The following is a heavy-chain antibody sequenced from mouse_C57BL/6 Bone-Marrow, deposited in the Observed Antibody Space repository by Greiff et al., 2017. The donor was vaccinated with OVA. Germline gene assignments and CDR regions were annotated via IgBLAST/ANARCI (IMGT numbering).Heavy chain of an antibody. CDR1: ASDFPSHD. J-gene: IGHJ3*01. V-gene: IGHV5-2*01. Sequence: EVKLVESGGGLVKPGESLKFSCESTASDFPSHDLSWVSKTPEKRLELVAAINSDGGSTYYPDTMERRFSISRDNTKKTLYLQMSSLSSEDTALYYCARLDDPWFAYWGQGTLVTVSA. D-gene: IGHD2-3*01. CDR3: ARLDDPWFAY. CDR2: INSDGGST.